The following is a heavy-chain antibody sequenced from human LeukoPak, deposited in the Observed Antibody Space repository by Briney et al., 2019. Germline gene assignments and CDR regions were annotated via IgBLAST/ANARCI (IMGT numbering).Heavy chain of an antibody. CDR1: GFTFSSYS. D-gene: IGHD2-2*01. Sequence: PGGSLRLSCAASGFTFSSYSMNWVRQAPGKGLEWVSRINSDGSSTSYADSVKGRFTISRDNAKNTLYLQMNSLRAEDTAVYYCASFVKYQAADGMDVWGQGTTVTVSS. CDR3: ASFVKYQAADGMDV. V-gene: IGHV3-74*01. J-gene: IGHJ6*02. CDR2: INSDGSST.